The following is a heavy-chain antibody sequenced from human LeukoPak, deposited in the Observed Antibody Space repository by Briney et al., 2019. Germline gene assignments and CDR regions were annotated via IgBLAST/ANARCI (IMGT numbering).Heavy chain of an antibody. CDR2: ISSSGSTI. CDR1: GFTFSSYE. Sequence: PGGSLRLSCAASGFTFSSYEMNWVRQAPGKGLEWVSYISSSGSTIYYADSVKGRFTISRDNAKNSLYLQMNSLRAEDTAVYYYARDLDFWSGYPDYWGQGTLVTVSS. D-gene: IGHD3-3*01. V-gene: IGHV3-48*03. J-gene: IGHJ4*02. CDR3: ARDLDFWSGYPDY.